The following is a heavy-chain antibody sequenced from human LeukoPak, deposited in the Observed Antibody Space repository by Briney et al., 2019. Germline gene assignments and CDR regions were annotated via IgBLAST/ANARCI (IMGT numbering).Heavy chain of an antibody. CDR1: GGSFSGYY. J-gene: IGHJ4*02. CDR3: ASRDTATGLD. Sequence: SETLSLTCAVYGGSFSGYYWSWIRQPPGKGLEWIGEIHHSGSTNYNPSLKSRVTISVDTSKNQSSLKLSSVTAADTAVYYCASRDTATGLDWGQGTLVTVSS. V-gene: IGHV4-34*01. D-gene: IGHD5-18*01. CDR2: IHHSGST.